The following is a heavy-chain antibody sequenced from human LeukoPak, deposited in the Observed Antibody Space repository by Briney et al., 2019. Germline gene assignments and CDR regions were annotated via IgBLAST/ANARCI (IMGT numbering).Heavy chain of an antibody. Sequence: PSETLSLTCAVSGGSIRSSNWWSWVRQPPGKGLEWIGEIYHSGSTNYNPSLKSRVTISVDKSKNQFSLKLSSVTAADTAVYYCARVEGLGGRKIDHWGQGTLVTVSS. D-gene: IGHD1-14*01. V-gene: IGHV4-4*02. CDR2: IYHSGST. CDR3: ARVEGLGGRKIDH. CDR1: GGSIRSSNW. J-gene: IGHJ5*02.